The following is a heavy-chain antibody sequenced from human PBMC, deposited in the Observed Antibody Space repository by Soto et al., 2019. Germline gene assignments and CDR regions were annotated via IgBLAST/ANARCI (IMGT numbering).Heavy chain of an antibody. CDR2: IIPILGIA. Sequence: QVQLVQSGAEVKKPGSSVKVSCKASGGTFSSYTISWVRQAPGQGLEWMGRIIPILGIANYAQKFQGRVTITADKPPSTAYMELSSLSSEDTAVYYCARDVGLWFGELSKSFHPWGQGTLVTVSS. J-gene: IGHJ5*02. D-gene: IGHD3-10*01. CDR1: GGTFSSYT. V-gene: IGHV1-69*08. CDR3: ARDVGLWFGELSKSFHP.